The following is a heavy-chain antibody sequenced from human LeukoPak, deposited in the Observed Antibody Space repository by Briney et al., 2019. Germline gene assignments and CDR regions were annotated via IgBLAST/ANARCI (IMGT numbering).Heavy chain of an antibody. CDR2: INWNGGST. CDR3: AKDIGLYDILTGYFDY. CDR1: GFTFDDYG. V-gene: IGHV3-20*04. J-gene: IGHJ4*02. D-gene: IGHD3-9*01. Sequence: GGSLRLSCAASGFTFDDYGMSWVRQAPGKGLEWVSGINWNGGSTGYADSVKGRFTISRDNSKNSLYLQMNSLRAEDTALYYCAKDIGLYDILTGYFDYWGQGTLVTVSS.